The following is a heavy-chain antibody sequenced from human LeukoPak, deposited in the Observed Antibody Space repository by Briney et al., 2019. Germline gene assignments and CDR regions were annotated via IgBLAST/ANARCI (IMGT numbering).Heavy chain of an antibody. Sequence: SETLPLTCTVSGGSISSYYWSWIRQPAGKGLEWIGRIYTSGSTNYNPSLKSRVTISVDKSKNQFSLKLSSVTAADTAVYYCARETTLFFFDYWGQGTLVTVSS. CDR3: ARETTLFFFDY. D-gene: IGHD4-17*01. J-gene: IGHJ4*02. CDR1: GGSISSYY. CDR2: IYTSGST. V-gene: IGHV4-4*07.